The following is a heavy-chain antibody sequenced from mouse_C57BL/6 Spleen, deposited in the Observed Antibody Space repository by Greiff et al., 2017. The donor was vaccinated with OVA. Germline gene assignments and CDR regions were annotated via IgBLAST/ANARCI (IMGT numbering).Heavy chain of an antibody. V-gene: IGHV1-81*01. D-gene: IGHD2-3*01. CDR1: GYTFTSYG. J-gene: IGHJ4*01. CDR3: ARLRDDGYYVGAMDY. CDR2: IYPRSGNT. Sequence: VKVVESGAELARPGASVKLSCKASGYTFTSYGISWVKQRTGQGLEWIGEIYPRSGNTYYNEKFKGKATLTADKSSSTAYMELRSLTSEDSAVYFCARLRDDGYYVGAMDYWGQGTSVTVSS.